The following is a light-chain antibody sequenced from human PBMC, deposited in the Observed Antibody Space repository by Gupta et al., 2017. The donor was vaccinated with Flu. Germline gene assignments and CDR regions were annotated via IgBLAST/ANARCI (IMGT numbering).Light chain of an antibody. CDR1: EFRNRY. CDR3: HSADSRNNHFV. Sequence: GQKARSTGSGDEFRNRYAYWYQQTDGPPTMLLLDNDSGRASGIPERFSGNSEATTATLTISGVQAEEEADYFCHSADSRNNHFVFGGGTKLTVL. CDR2: NDS. J-gene: IGLJ3*02. V-gene: IGLV3-25*01.